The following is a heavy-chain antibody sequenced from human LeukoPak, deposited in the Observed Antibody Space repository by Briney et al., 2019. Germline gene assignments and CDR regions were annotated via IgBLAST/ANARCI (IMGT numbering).Heavy chain of an antibody. CDR3: ARKGDYGDSPRGHFDY. Sequence: SETLSLTCAVYGGSFSGYYWSWLRQPPGKGLEWIGEINHSGSTNYNPSLKSRVTISVDTSKNQFSLKLSSVTAADTAVYYCARKGDYGDSPRGHFDYWGQGTLVTVSS. D-gene: IGHD4-17*01. CDR2: INHSGST. J-gene: IGHJ4*02. CDR1: GGSFSGYY. V-gene: IGHV4-34*01.